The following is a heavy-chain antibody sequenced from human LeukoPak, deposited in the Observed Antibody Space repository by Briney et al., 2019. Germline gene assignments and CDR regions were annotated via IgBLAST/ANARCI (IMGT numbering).Heavy chain of an antibody. CDR3: ARAFSSSWYSPYYYYGMDV. Sequence: GGSLRLSCAASGFTVSSNYMSWVRQAPGKGLEWVSVIYSGGSTYYADSVKGRFTISRDNSKNTLYLQMNSLRAEDTAVYCCARAFSSSWYSPYYYYGMDVWGQGTTVTVSS. J-gene: IGHJ6*02. V-gene: IGHV3-66*01. CDR2: IYSGGST. CDR1: GFTVSSNY. D-gene: IGHD6-13*01.